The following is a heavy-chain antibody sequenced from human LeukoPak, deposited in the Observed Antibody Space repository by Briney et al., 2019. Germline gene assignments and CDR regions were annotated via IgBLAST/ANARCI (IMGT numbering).Heavy chain of an antibody. CDR2: IYYSGST. J-gene: IGHJ5*02. V-gene: IGHV4-39*07. CDR3: AREVGYCSSTSCPPVNWFDP. D-gene: IGHD2-2*01. Sequence: SETLSLTCTVSGGSISSSSYYWGWIRQPPGKGLEWIGSIYYSGSTYYNPSLKSRVTISVDTSKNQFSLKLSSVTAADTAVYYCAREVGYCSSTSCPPVNWFDPWGQGTLVTVSS. CDR1: GGSISSSSYY.